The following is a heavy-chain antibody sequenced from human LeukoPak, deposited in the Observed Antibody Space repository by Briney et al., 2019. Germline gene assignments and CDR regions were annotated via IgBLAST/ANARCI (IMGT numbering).Heavy chain of an antibody. CDR1: GYSISSGCH. CDR2: IYHSGST. D-gene: IGHD5-18*01. Sequence: PSETLSLTCAVSGYSISSGCHWGWIRQPPGKGLEWIGSIYHSGSTYYNPSLKSRVTISVDTSKNQFSLKLSSVTAADTAVYYCASGDSYGFFDYWGQGTLVTVSS. V-gene: IGHV4-38-2*01. J-gene: IGHJ4*02. CDR3: ASGDSYGFFDY.